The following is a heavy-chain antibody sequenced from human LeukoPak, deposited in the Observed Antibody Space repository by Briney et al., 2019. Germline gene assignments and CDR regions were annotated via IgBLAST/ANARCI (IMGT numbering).Heavy chain of an antibody. D-gene: IGHD2-2*01. Sequence: MTGGSLRLSCAASGFTFSSYSMNWVRQAPGKGLEWVSSISSSSSYIYYADSVKGRFTISRDNAKNSLYLQMNSLRAEDTAVYYCAKVLETYCSVPSCFFFDYWGQGTLATVSS. V-gene: IGHV3-21*04. CDR3: AKVLETYCSVPSCFFFDY. CDR1: GFTFSSYS. CDR2: ISSSSSYI. J-gene: IGHJ4*02.